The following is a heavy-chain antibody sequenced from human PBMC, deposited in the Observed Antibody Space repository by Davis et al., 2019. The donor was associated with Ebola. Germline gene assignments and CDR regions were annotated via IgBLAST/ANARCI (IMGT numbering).Heavy chain of an antibody. CDR2: IYPGDSDT. CDR1: GYSFTSYW. Sequence: PGGSLRLSCKGSGYSFTSYWIGWVRQMPGKGLEWMGIIYPGDSDTSYSPSFQGQVTISADKSISTAYLQWSSLKASDTAMYYCARRLAMTGYAFDYWGQGTLVTVSS. V-gene: IGHV5-51*01. CDR3: ARRLAMTGYAFDY. D-gene: IGHD3-9*01. J-gene: IGHJ4*02.